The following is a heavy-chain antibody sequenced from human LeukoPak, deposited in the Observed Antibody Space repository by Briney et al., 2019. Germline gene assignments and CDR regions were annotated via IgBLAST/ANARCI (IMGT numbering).Heavy chain of an antibody. V-gene: IGHV5-51*01. J-gene: IGHJ4*02. D-gene: IGHD3-3*01. Sequence: GESLKISCKGSGYSFTSYWIGWVRQMPGKGLEWMGIIYPGDYDTRYSPSFQGQVTISADKSISTAYLQWSSLKASDTAMYYCARHIRYYDFWSGYGQYYFDYWGQGTLVTVSS. CDR2: IYPGDYDT. CDR1: GYSFTSYW. CDR3: ARHIRYYDFWSGYGQYYFDY.